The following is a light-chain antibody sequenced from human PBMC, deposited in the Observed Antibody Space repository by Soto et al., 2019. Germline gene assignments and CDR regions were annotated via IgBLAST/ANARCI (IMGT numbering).Light chain of an antibody. V-gene: IGLV2-11*01. J-gene: IGLJ1*01. CDR1: SSDVGGYNY. CDR3: CSYAGSPRYV. Sequence: QSVLTQPRSVSGSPGQSVTISCTGTSSDVGGYNYVSWYQQHPGKAPKVMIYDVSEQPSGVPDRFSGSKSGNTASLTISGLQAEDEADYYCCSYAGSPRYVLGTGTKVTVL. CDR2: DVS.